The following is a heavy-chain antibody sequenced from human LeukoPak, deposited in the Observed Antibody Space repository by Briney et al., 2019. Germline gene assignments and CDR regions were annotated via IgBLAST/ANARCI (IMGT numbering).Heavy chain of an antibody. Sequence: GGSLRLSCAGSGLTFSSYSMSWVRQAPGKGLEWVSGISGSGGSTYYSDSVKGRFTISRDNSKNPLYLQMNSLRAEDTAVYYCVKDGPYYYGSGSYYGMDVWGQGTTVTVSS. D-gene: IGHD3-10*01. CDR3: VKDGPYYYGSGSYYGMDV. J-gene: IGHJ6*02. V-gene: IGHV3-23*01. CDR1: GLTFSSYS. CDR2: ISGSGGST.